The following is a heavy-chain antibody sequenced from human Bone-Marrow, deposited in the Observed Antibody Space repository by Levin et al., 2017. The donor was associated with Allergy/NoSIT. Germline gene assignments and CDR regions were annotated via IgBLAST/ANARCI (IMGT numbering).Heavy chain of an antibody. CDR2: INTNTGSP. CDR1: GYTFTIYP. D-gene: IGHD3-16*01. Sequence: AGGSLRLSCKTSGYTFTIYPMNWVRQVPGQGLEWMGWINTNTGSPTYAQDFTGRFVFSLDTSLNTAYLEITDLKPEDTAVYYCTRRSRGVELGYAFDLWGQGTMVTVSS. V-gene: IGHV7-4-1*02. J-gene: IGHJ3*01. CDR3: TRRSRGVELGYAFDL.